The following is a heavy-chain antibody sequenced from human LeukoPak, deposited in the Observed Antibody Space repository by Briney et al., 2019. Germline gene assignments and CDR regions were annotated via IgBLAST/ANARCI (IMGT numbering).Heavy chain of an antibody. V-gene: IGHV3-30-3*01. CDR3: AKDAVVVRYYFDY. CDR2: ISYDGSNK. J-gene: IGHJ4*02. D-gene: IGHD3-22*01. Sequence: GRSLRLSCAASGFTFSSYAMPWVRQAPGKGLERVAVISYDGSNKYYADSVKGRFTISRDNSKNTLYLQMNSLRAEDTAVYYCAKDAVVVRYYFDYWGQGTLVIVSS. CDR1: GFTFSSYA.